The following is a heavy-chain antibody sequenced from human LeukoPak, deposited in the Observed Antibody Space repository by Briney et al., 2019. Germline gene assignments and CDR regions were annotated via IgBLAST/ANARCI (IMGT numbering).Heavy chain of an antibody. CDR1: GFTFSSYS. V-gene: IGHV3-21*01. Sequence: GGSLRLSCAASGFTFSSYSMNWVRQAPGKGLEWVSSISSSSSYIYYADSVKGRFTISRDNAKNSLYLQVNSLRAEDTAVYYCARGKIAVAGTGDYWGQGTLVTVSS. J-gene: IGHJ4*02. CDR3: ARGKIAVAGTGDY. D-gene: IGHD6-19*01. CDR2: ISSSSSYI.